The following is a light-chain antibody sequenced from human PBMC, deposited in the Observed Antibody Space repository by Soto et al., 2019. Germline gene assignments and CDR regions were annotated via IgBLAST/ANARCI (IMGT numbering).Light chain of an antibody. V-gene: IGKV1-5*03. J-gene: IGKJ1*01. CDR3: QQDNTYPWT. CDR2: KAS. CDR1: QSISAW. Sequence: DIQMTQSPSTLSASVGDRVTITCRASQSISAWLAWYQQKPGKAPNLLIYKASTLQNGVTSRFSGSASGTEFTLTISSRQPDDFATYSCQQDNTYPWTFGQGTRVEIK.